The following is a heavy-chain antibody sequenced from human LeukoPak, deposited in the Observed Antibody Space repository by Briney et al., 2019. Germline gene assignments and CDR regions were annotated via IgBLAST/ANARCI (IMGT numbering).Heavy chain of an antibody. V-gene: IGHV3-15*01. J-gene: IGHJ5*02. CDR1: GFTFNNVW. CDR2: IKSKNVGGTT. CDR3: TSHAAFDP. Sequence: GGSLRLSCAASGFTFNNVWMNWVRQAPGKGLEWVGRIKSKNVGGTTDYAAPVKGRFTISRDDSKNTVYLQMNSLKIEDTAVYYCTSHAAFDPWGQGTLVTVSS.